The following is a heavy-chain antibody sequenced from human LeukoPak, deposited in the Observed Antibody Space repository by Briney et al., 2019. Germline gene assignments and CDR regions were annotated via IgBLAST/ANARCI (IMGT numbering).Heavy chain of an antibody. CDR2: INPSGGST. V-gene: IGHV1-46*01. CDR1: GYTFTSYY. Sequence: ASVKVSCKASGYTFTSYYMHWVRQAPGQALEWMGIINPSGGSTSYAQKFQGRVTMTRDMSTSTVYMELSSLRSEDTAVYYCARSFEAGSWFDPWGQGTLVTVSS. CDR3: ARSFEAGSWFDP. D-gene: IGHD3-9*01. J-gene: IGHJ5*02.